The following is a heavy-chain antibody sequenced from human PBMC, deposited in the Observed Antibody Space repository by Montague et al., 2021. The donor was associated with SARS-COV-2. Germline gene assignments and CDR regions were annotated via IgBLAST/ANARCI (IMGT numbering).Heavy chain of an antibody. D-gene: IGHD6-13*01. CDR2: IYASGST. Sequence: TLSLTCTVSGGYISSDSYYWSWIRQPAGRGMEWIGRIYASGSTKYNPSLKSRVTISVDTSKNQFSLKVSSVTAADTAVYYCARGLSSSWSYWFDPWGQGTLVTVSS. J-gene: IGHJ5*02. V-gene: IGHV4-61*02. CDR1: GGYISSDSYY. CDR3: ARGLSSSWSYWFDP.